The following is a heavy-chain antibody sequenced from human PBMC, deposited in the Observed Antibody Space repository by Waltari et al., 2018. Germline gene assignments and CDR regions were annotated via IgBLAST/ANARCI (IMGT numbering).Heavy chain of an antibody. Sequence: QVQLQESGPGLVKPSETLSLTCTVSGGSISSYYWSWIRQPPGKGLEWIGYIYYSGTTNYNPSLKGRVPISVDTSKNQFFLKLSSVTAADTAVYYCARARDDFWSGGAFDIWGQGTMVTVSS. D-gene: IGHD3-3*01. V-gene: IGHV4-59*01. CDR1: GGSISSYY. CDR3: ARARDDFWSGGAFDI. CDR2: IYYSGTT. J-gene: IGHJ3*02.